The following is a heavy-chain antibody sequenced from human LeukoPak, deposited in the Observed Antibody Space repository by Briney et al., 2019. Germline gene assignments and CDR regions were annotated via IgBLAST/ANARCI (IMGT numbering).Heavy chain of an antibody. CDR2: ISRDSST. Sequence: GGSLRLSCAASGFTFSSYVMSWVRQAPGKGLECVSYISRDSSTTYAASVKGRFTTSRDNSGNTLYLQMNNLKTEDTAVYYCRVCGGDCSLIDTWGQGTLVTVSS. CDR3: RVCGGDCSLIDT. J-gene: IGHJ5*02. D-gene: IGHD2-21*02. CDR1: GFTFSSYV. V-gene: IGHV3-23*05.